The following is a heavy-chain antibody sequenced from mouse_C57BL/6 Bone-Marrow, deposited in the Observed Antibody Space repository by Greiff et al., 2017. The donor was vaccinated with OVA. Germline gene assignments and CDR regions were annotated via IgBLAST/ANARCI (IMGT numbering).Heavy chain of an antibody. D-gene: IGHD3-2*02. CDR1: GYTFTSYW. CDR3: AINLLDSSGPAWFAY. CDR2: IHPSDSDT. Sequence: VQLQQPGAELVKPGASVKVSCKASGYTFTSYWMHWVKQRPGKGLEWIGRIHPSDSDTTSNQKFKGKATLTVDKSSSTAYMQLSSLTSEDSAVYYCAINLLDSSGPAWFAYWGQGTLVTVSA. J-gene: IGHJ3*01. V-gene: IGHV1-74*01.